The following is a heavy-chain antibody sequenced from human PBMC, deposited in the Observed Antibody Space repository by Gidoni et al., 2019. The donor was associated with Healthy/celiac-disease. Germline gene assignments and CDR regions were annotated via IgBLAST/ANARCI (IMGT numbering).Heavy chain of an antibody. CDR2: ISYDGSNK. V-gene: IGHV3-30*03. D-gene: IGHD2-2*01. CDR1: GFTFSSYG. CDR3: ARDTAYQLPDY. J-gene: IGHJ4*02. Sequence: EQLVESGGGVVQPGRSLRLSCAASGFTFSSYGMHWVRQAPGKGLEWVAVISYDGSNKYYADSVKGRFTISRDNSKNTLYLQMNSLRAEDTAVYYCARDTAYQLPDYWGQGTLVTVSS.